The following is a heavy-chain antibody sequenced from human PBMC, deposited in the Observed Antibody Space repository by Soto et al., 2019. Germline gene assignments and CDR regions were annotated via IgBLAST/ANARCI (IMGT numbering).Heavy chain of an antibody. Sequence: GASVKVSCKASGYTFTSYCISWVRQAPGQGLEWMGWISAYNGNTNYAQKLQGRVTMTTDTSTSTAYMELRSLRSDDTAVYYCASTYYYDSSGYPGHYWGQGTLVTVSS. D-gene: IGHD3-22*01. V-gene: IGHV1-18*01. CDR2: ISAYNGNT. J-gene: IGHJ4*02. CDR3: ASTYYYDSSGYPGHY. CDR1: GYTFTSYC.